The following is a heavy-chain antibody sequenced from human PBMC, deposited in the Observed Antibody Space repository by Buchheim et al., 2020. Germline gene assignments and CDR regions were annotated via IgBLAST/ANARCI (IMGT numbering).Heavy chain of an antibody. V-gene: IGHV4-39*01. CDR1: GGSISSSSYY. J-gene: IGHJ4*02. Sequence: QLQLQESGPGLVKPSETLSLTCTVSGGSISSSSYYWGWIRQPPGKGLEWIGSIYYSGSTYYNPSLKSRVTISVDTSNNQFSLKLSSVNDADTAVYYCASYIAARLGEHNFDGWGQGTL. CDR2: IYYSGST. D-gene: IGHD6-6*01. CDR3: ASYIAARLGEHNFDG.